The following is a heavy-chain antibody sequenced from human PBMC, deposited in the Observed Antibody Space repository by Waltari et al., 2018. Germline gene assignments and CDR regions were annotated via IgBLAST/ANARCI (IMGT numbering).Heavy chain of an antibody. D-gene: IGHD3-3*01. J-gene: IGHJ4*02. CDR1: DDSINNYY. CDR3: GRSYDFWSGYPLDY. V-gene: IGHV4-59*01. CDR2: IAYNGRT. Sequence: QVQLQESGPGLVKPSETLSLTCAVSDDSINNYYWNWIRQPPGKELEWIGYIAYNGRTNYNPSLKSRVTISVDTSKTQFSLKLTSVTAADTAVYYCGRSYDFWSGYPLDYWGPGSLVTVSS.